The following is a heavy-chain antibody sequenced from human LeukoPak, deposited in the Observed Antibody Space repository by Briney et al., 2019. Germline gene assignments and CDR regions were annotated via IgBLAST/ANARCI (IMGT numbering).Heavy chain of an antibody. CDR3: ARHVWMVWGVSGYYYYGMDV. V-gene: IGHV5-51*01. CDR2: IYPGDSDT. J-gene: IGHJ6*02. CDR1: GYSFTSYW. D-gene: IGHD3-10*01. Sequence: GESLKISCKGSGYSFTSYWIGWVRQMPGKGLEWMGIIYPGDSDTRYSPSFQGQVTISADKSISTAYLQWSSLKASDTAMYYCARHVWMVWGVSGYYYYGMDVWGQGTTVTVSS.